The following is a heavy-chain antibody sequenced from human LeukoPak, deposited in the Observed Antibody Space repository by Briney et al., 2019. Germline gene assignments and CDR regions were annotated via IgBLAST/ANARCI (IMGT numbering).Heavy chain of an antibody. CDR2: IHHSGST. CDR1: GASISSYY. CDR3: ASTRGGVAVSGRGDFDI. Sequence: SETLSLTCGVSGASISSYYWSWIRQSPGKGLEWIGYIHHSGSTDYHPSLKGRVTISADTSQSQFSLSLTSVTAADTAVHFCASTRGGVAVSGRGDFDIWGQGTAVTVSP. V-gene: IGHV4-4*09. J-gene: IGHJ3*02. D-gene: IGHD6-19*01.